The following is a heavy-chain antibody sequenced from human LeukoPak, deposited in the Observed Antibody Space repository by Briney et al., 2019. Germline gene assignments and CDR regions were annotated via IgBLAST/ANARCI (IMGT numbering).Heavy chain of an antibody. CDR1: GFTFHDYG. V-gene: IGHV3-43*02. CDR2: ISGDGDST. D-gene: IGHD6-13*01. Sequence: GGSLRLSCEASGFTFHDYGIHWVRQAPGKGLEWVCLISGDGDSTYYADSVKGRFTISRDSSRNSLYLQMNSLRSEDSALYYCAKDSLEAAGKFDHWGQETLVTVSS. J-gene: IGHJ4*02. CDR3: AKDSLEAAGKFDH.